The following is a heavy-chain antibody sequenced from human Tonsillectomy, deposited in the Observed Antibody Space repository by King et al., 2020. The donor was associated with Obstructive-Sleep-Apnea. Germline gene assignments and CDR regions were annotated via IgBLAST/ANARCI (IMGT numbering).Heavy chain of an antibody. V-gene: IGHV3-9*01. CDR1: GFTFDDYA. D-gene: IGHD2-2*01. Sequence: VQLVESGGGLVQPGRSLRLSCAASGFTFDDYAMHWVRQAPGKGLEWVSGISWKSGTIGYADSVKGRFTISRDNAKNSLYLQMNSLRAEDTALYYCAKVAWSSNTCYEGRPRYAMDVWGRGTAVTVSS. CDR3: AKVAWSSNTCYEGRPRYAMDV. CDR2: ISWKSGTI. J-gene: IGHJ6*02.